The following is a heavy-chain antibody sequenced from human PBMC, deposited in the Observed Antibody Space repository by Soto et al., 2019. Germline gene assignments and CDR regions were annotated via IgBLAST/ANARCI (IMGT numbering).Heavy chain of an antibody. CDR2: IYWNDDK. CDR3: AKSGSSGWYGWFDP. J-gene: IGHJ5*02. V-gene: IGHV2-5*01. Sequence: QITLKESGPTLVKPTQTLTLTCIFSGFSLRTSGVGVGWIRQPPGKALEWLGFIYWNDDKRYSPSLKSRLTIPQDTSKNQVVLTMTNVDPVDTATYYCAKSGSSGWYGWFDPCGQGTLVTVSS. D-gene: IGHD6-19*01. CDR1: GFSLRTSGVG.